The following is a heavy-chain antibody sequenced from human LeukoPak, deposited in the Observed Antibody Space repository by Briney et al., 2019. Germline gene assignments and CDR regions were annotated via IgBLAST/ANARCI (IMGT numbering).Heavy chain of an antibody. CDR3: ARGESHYYDSSGYFDY. Sequence: ASVKVSCKASSDTFTNYAFTGVRQAPGEGLEWRGGISAYNGNTNYAQEFQGRVTITRDTSASAAYMELSSLRSEDMAVYYCARGESHYYDSSGYFDYWGQGTLVTVSS. J-gene: IGHJ4*02. V-gene: IGHV1-18*03. CDR1: SDTFTNYA. D-gene: IGHD3-22*01. CDR2: ISAYNGNT.